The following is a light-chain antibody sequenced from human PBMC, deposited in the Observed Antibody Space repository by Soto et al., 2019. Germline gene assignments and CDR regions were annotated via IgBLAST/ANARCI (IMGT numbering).Light chain of an antibody. V-gene: IGKV3-15*01. CDR3: QDYNNWPPI. CDR2: GAS. CDR1: QSISNN. Sequence: VVMTQSPATLSVSPGEGATLSCRASQSISNNLAWYQQKPGQAPRLLIYGASTRATGLPARFSGSGFGTEFTLTISSLQSEDFEVYYCQDYNNWPPIFGQGTNLEIK. J-gene: IGKJ2*01.